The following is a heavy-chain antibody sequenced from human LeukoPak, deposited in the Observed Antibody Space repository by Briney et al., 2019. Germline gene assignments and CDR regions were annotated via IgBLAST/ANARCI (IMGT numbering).Heavy chain of an antibody. CDR2: ICGSRDTT. J-gene: IGHJ4*02. Sequence: GGALRLSCTASGFVFSNYAITWVRPAPGKGLEWVSTICGSRDTTYYADSVKGRFTISRDNYKNTLHLQVNGLRAEDTAVYYCAKGRGSSNSASNQWGQGTPVTVSS. V-gene: IGHV3-23*01. D-gene: IGHD1-26*01. CDR1: GFVFSNYA. CDR3: AKGRGSSNSASNQ.